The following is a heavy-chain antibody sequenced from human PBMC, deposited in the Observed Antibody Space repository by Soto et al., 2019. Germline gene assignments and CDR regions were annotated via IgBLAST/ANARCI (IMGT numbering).Heavy chain of an antibody. V-gene: IGHV3-48*02. CDR3: VAQRSMDFDY. CDR1: GFNFWSFG. J-gene: IGHJ4*02. CDR2: IGTSSSAV. Sequence: QPGGSLRLSCAASGFNFWSFGMNWVRQAPGKGLDWISYIGTSSSAVYYADSVKGRFTISRDNAKNSLYLQMNSLRDEDTALYYCVAQRSMDFDYWGQGTLVSVSS. D-gene: IGHD2-2*03.